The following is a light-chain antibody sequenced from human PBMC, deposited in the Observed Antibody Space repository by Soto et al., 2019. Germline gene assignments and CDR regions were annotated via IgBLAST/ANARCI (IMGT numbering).Light chain of an antibody. Sequence: DIQMTQSPSSLSASVGDRVTITCRAGQGISNHLAWYQQKPGKVPKLLIYDSSTLQSGVPSRFSGGGSGTDFTHTISSLQPEDVATYYCQEYISPPRTFGQGTKVELK. CDR1: QGISNH. CDR3: QEYISPPRT. V-gene: IGKV1-27*01. J-gene: IGKJ1*01. CDR2: DSS.